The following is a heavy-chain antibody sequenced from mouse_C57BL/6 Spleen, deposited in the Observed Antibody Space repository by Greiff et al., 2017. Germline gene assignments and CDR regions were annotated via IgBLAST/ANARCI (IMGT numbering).Heavy chain of an antibody. CDR3: ARSGYYGSSYWFAY. CDR2: IYPGDGDT. J-gene: IGHJ3*01. CDR1: GYAFSSYW. D-gene: IGHD1-1*01. Sequence: VQLQQSGAELVKPGASVQISCKASGYAFSSYWMNWVKQRPGKGLEWIGQIYPGDGDTNYNGKFKGKATLTADKSSSTAYMQLSSLTSEDSAVYFCARSGYYGSSYWFAYWGQGTLVTVSA. V-gene: IGHV1-80*01.